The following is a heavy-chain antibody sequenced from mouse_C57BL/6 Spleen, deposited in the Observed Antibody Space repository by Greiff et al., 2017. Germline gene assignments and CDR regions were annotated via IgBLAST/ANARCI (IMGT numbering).Heavy chain of an antibody. CDR2: ISGGGGNT. V-gene: IGHV5-9*01. D-gene: IGHD2-5*01. Sequence: EVKVEESGGGLVKPGGSLKLSCAASGFTFSSYTMSWVRQTPEKRLEWVATISGGGGNTYYPDSVKGRFTISRDNAKNTLYLQMSSLRSEDTALYYCARSNYYAMDYWGQGTSVTVSS. CDR3: ARSNYYAMDY. CDR1: GFTFSSYT. J-gene: IGHJ4*01.